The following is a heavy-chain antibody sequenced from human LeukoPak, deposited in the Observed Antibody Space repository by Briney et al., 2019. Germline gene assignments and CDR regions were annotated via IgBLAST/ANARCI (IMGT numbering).Heavy chain of an antibody. D-gene: IGHD6-19*01. J-gene: IGHJ3*02. CDR3: ARDIAVAGRGDAFDI. V-gene: IGHV1-69*13. Sequence: ASVKVSCKASGGTFSSYAISWVRQAPGQGLEWMGGIIPIFGTANYAQKFQGRVTITADESTSTAYMELSSLRSEDTAVYYCARDIAVAGRGDAFDIWGQGTMVTVSS. CDR1: GGTFSSYA. CDR2: IIPIFGTA.